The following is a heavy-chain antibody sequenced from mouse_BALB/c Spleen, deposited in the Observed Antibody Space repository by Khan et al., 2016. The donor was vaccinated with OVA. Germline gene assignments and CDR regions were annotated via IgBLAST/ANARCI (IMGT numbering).Heavy chain of an antibody. Sequence: QVQLKESGAELVKPGASVKLSCKASGYTFTSYYMYWVKQRPGQGLEWIGGINPSNGGTYFNGKFKSKATLTVDKSSSTASMQLSSLTSEDSAVYYCTRSGWAAFAYWGQGTLVTVSA. CDR3: TRSGWAAFAY. D-gene: IGHD1-1*02. CDR1: GYTFTSYY. J-gene: IGHJ3*01. V-gene: IGHV1S81*02. CDR2: INPSNGGT.